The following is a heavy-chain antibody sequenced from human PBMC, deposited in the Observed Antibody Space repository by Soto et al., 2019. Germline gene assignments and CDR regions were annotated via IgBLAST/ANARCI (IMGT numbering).Heavy chain of an antibody. D-gene: IGHD5-18*01. CDR1: GFTVSSNS. CDR2: IYSGGST. CDR3: ARVERGYSFGLISYYYYMDV. V-gene: IGHV3-66*01. J-gene: IGHJ6*03. Sequence: EVQLVESGGGLVQPGGSLRLSCAASGFTVSSNSMSWVRQAPGKGLEWVSVIYSGGSTYCADSVKDRFTISRDNSKNTLYLQMNSLRAEDTAVYYCARVERGYSFGLISYYYYMDVWGKGTTVTVSS.